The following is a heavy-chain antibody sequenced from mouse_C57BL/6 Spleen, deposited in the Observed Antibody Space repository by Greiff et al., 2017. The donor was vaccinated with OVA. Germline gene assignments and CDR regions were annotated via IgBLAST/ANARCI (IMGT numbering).Heavy chain of an antibody. V-gene: IGHV5-6*01. CDR1: GFTFSSYG. CDR3: ARYDAGFAY. Sequence: EVKLVESGGDLVKPGGSLKLSCAASGFTFSSYGMSWVRQTPDKRLEWVATISSGGSYTYSPDSVKGRFTISRDNAKNTLYLQMRSLKSEDKARYYCARYDAGFAYWGQGTLVTVSA. CDR2: ISSGGSYT. D-gene: IGHD2-12*01. J-gene: IGHJ3*01.